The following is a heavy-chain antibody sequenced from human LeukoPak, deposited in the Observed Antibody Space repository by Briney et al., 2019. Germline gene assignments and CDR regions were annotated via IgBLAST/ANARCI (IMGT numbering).Heavy chain of an antibody. CDR1: GFTFSNYG. CDR3: AKDRRSSGYYYGDAFDI. Sequence: GGSLRLSCAASGFTFSNYGMHWVRQAPGKGLEWVAFIWDDGSNKYYADSVKGRVTISRDNSKNMVYLQMNSLRAEDTAVYHCAKDRRSSGYYYGDAFDIWGQGTMVTVSS. CDR2: IWDDGSNK. V-gene: IGHV3-30*02. J-gene: IGHJ3*02. D-gene: IGHD3-22*01.